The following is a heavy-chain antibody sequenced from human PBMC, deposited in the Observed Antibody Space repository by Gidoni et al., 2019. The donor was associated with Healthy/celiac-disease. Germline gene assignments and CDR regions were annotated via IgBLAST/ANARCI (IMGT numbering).Heavy chain of an antibody. CDR2: INHSGST. V-gene: IGHV4-34*01. CDR3: ARLGYYGSGRTYTTTLDV. CDR1: GGSFSGYY. D-gene: IGHD3-10*01. J-gene: IGHJ6*04. Sequence: QVQLQQWGAGLLKPSETLSLTCAVYGGSFSGYYWSWIRQPPGKGLEWIGEINHSGSTNYNPSLKSRVTISVDTSKNQFSLKLSSVTAADTAVYYCARLGYYGSGRTYTTTLDVWGKGTTVTVSS.